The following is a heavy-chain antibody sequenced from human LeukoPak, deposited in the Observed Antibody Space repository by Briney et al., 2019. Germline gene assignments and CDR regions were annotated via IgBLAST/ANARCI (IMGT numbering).Heavy chain of an antibody. CDR2: IYFSGTT. Sequence: SETLSLTCTVSGDSISTYYWSWIRQPPGKRLEWIWYIYFSGTTNYNPSLKSRVTISVDTSKNQFSLRLSSVTAADTALYYCARHGPLYDIWSAQFYFDYWGQGTLVTVSS. J-gene: IGHJ4*02. CDR3: ARHGPLYDIWSAQFYFDY. V-gene: IGHV4-59*08. D-gene: IGHD3-3*01. CDR1: GDSISTYY.